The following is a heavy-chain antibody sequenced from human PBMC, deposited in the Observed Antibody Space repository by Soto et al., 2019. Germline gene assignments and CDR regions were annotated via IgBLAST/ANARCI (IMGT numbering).Heavy chain of an antibody. CDR1: GGSITSSGYY. CDR3: ARGGGSTKVDY. CDR2: TSNRGST. Sequence: QVQLQESGPGLVKPSQTLSLTCTVSGGSITSSGYYWSWIRQHPGEGLEWIGFTSNRGSTSYNPSLKRRVTRSVGTSSNQFSLNLESVTAADTAVYYCARGGGSTKVDYWGQGTLVTVSP. J-gene: IGHJ4*02. V-gene: IGHV4-31*03. D-gene: IGHD2-2*01.